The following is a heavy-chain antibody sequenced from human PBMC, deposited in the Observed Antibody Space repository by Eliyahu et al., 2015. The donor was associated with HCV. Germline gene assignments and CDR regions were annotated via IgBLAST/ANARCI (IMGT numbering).Heavy chain of an antibody. V-gene: IGHV3-49*04. D-gene: IGHD3-10*01. Sequence: EVQLVESGXGLVQPGRXLRLSCTASGFTFGXYXMXWVRXAPGKGLEWVGFIRSKAYGGTTEYAASVKGRFTISRDDSKSIAYLQMNSLKIEDTAVYYCTRDHVTYFYVSGSYRYEYFQHWGQGILVTVSS. CDR1: GFTFGXYX. CDR2: IRSKAYGGTT. CDR3: TRDHVTYFYVSGSYRYEYFQH. J-gene: IGHJ1*01.